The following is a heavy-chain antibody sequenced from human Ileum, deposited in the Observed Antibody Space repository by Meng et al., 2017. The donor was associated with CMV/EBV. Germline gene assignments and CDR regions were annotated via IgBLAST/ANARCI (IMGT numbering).Heavy chain of an antibody. CDR1: GYTFTGYY. Sequence: KASGYTFTGYYMHWVRQAPGQELEWMGWINPNSGGTNYAQKFQGRVTMTRDTSISTAYMELSRLRSDDTAVYYCARKRGGESGVFFDYWGQGTLVTVSS. J-gene: IGHJ4*02. CDR2: INPNSGGT. V-gene: IGHV1-2*02. D-gene: IGHD3-16*01. CDR3: ARKRGGESGVFFDY.